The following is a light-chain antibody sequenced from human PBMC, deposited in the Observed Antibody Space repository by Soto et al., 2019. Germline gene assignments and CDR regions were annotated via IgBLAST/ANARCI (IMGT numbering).Light chain of an antibody. J-gene: IGKJ2*01. CDR1: QSVSSTY. CDR2: GAS. CDR3: QQYSSSPRT. Sequence: EIVLTQSPGTLSLSPGERATLSCRASQSVSSTYLAWYQQKPGQAPRLLIYGASSRATAIPDRFSGSGSGTDFTLTISRLEPEDFAVYYCQQYSSSPRTFVQGTKLEIK. V-gene: IGKV3-20*01.